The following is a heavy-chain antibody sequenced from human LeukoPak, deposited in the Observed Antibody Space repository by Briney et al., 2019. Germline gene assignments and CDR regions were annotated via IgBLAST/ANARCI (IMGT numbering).Heavy chain of an antibody. CDR2: IRYDGSNK. V-gene: IGHV3-30*02. D-gene: IGHD6-13*01. J-gene: IGHJ3*02. Sequence: GGSLRLSCAASGFTFSSYGMHWVRQAPGKGLEWVAFIRYDGSNKYYADSVKGRFTISRDNSKNTLYLQMNSLRAEDTAVYYCAKGGSSRSDYDAFDIWGQGTMVTVSS. CDR1: GFTFSSYG. CDR3: AKGGSSRSDYDAFDI.